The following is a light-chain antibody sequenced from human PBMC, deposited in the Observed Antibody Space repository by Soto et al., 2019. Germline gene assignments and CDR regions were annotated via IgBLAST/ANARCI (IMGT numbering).Light chain of an antibody. J-gene: IGLJ2*01. CDR3: CSYAGGYTLGV. V-gene: IGLV2-11*01. Sequence: QSALAQPRSVSGSPGQSVTISCTGTSNDVGGYNYVSWYQQHPGKAPKLMIYDVSKRPSGVPDRFSGSKSGNTASLTISGLQAEDEADYYCCSYAGGYTLGVFGGGTKVTVL. CDR2: DVS. CDR1: SNDVGGYNY.